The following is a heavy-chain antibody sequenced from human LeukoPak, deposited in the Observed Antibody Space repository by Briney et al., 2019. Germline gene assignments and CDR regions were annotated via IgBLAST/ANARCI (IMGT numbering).Heavy chain of an antibody. J-gene: IGHJ4*02. CDR2: LGTDGSTT. D-gene: IGHD1-14*01. Sequence: GGSLRLSCTVSGFPFSSYWMHWVRQAPGKGLVWVSRLGTDGSTTSYADSVKGRFTIPRDNAKNTLYLQMNSLRAEDTAIYYCSRVGTGTTRDYWGQGTLVTVSS. CDR3: SRVGTGTTRDY. V-gene: IGHV3-74*01. CDR1: GFPFSSYW.